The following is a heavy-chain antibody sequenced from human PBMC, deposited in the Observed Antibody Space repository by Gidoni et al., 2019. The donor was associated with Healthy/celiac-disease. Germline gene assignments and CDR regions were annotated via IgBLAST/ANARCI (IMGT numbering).Heavy chain of an antibody. V-gene: IGHV4-39*01. CDR3: ARPGYAFAFDI. CDR2: IYYSGST. Sequence: QLQLQESGPGLVQPSETMSLPCTVSGGSISSSSYYWGWIRQPPGKGLEWIGSIYYSGSTYYNPSLKSRVTISVDTSKNQFSLKLSSVTAADTAVYYCARPGYAFAFDIWGQGTMVTVSS. CDR1: GGSISSSSYY. D-gene: IGHD5-18*01. J-gene: IGHJ3*02.